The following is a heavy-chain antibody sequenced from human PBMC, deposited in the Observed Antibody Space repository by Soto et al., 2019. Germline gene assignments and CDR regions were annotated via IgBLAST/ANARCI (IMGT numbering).Heavy chain of an antibody. J-gene: IGHJ5*02. Sequence: GGSLRLSCAASGFTFSSYWMHWVRQAPGKGLVWVSRINSDGSSTSYADSVKGRFTISRDNAKNTLYLQMNSLRAEDTAVYYCARGPMVRGVIIKDFDPWGQGTLVTVSS. V-gene: IGHV3-74*01. CDR3: ARGPMVRGVIIKDFDP. CDR1: GFTFSSYW. CDR2: INSDGSST. D-gene: IGHD3-10*01.